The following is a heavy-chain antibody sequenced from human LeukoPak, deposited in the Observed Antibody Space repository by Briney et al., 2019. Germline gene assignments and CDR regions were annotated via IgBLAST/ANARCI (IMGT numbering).Heavy chain of an antibody. Sequence: SGTLSLTCAVSGGSISSSNWWSWVRQPPGKGLEWIGEIFHSGITNYNPSLKSRVTISVDTSKNQFSLRLSSVTAADTAVYYCAREVDAAAAYNWFDPWGQGTLVTVSS. CDR1: GGSISSSNW. J-gene: IGHJ5*02. CDR2: IFHSGIT. V-gene: IGHV4-4*02. CDR3: AREVDAAAAYNWFDP. D-gene: IGHD2-2*01.